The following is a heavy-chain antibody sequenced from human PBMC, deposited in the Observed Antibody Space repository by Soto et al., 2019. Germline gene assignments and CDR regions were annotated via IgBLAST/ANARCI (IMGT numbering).Heavy chain of an antibody. V-gene: IGHV4-30-4*01. CDR3: ARYCSSSSCSDFDY. CDR1: GGSISSGDYY. J-gene: IGHJ4*02. Sequence: SETLSLTCTVSGGSISSGDYYWSWIRQPPGKGLEWIGYIYYSGTTYYNPSLKSRVTISVDTSKNQFSLKLSSVTAADTAVYYCARYCSSSSCSDFDYWGQGTMVTVS. D-gene: IGHD2-2*01. CDR2: IYYSGTT.